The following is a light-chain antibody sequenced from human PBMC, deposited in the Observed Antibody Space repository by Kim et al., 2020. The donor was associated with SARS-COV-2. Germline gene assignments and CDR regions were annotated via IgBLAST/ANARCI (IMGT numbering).Light chain of an antibody. V-gene: IGKV1-39*01. CDR3: QQSNSTPLT. CDR2: AAS. J-gene: IGKJ4*01. Sequence: ASVGYRVTITCRASQSISTNLNWYQQKSGKAPKLLIYAASSLQGGVPSRFSGSGSGTDFTLTISSLQPEDSATCYCQQSNSTPLTFGGGTKVDIK. CDR1: QSISTN.